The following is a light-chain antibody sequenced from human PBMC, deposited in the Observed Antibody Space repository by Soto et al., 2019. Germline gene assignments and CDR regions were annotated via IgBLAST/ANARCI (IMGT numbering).Light chain of an antibody. Sequence: DIVMTQSPDSLAVSLGERATINCKCSQSVLYSSNNKNYLAWYQQKPGQPPKLLIYWASTRESGVPVRFSGSGSGTDFTLTISSLQAEDVAVYYCQQYYSTPITFGQGTRLEIK. CDR3: QQYYSTPIT. V-gene: IGKV4-1*01. J-gene: IGKJ5*01. CDR1: QSVLYSSNNKNY. CDR2: WAS.